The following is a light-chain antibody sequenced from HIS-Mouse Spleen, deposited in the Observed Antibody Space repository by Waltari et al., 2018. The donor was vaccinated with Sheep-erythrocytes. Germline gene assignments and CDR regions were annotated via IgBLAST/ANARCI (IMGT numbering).Light chain of an antibody. CDR2: KDS. J-gene: IGLJ2*01. V-gene: IGLV3-25*03. Sequence: SYELTQPPSVSVSPGQTARITCSGDALPKQYAYWYQQKPGQAPVLGIYKDSERPSGIPERFSGSSSGTTVTLTISGVQAEDEADYYCQSADSSGTYPVFGGWTKLTVL. CDR1: ALPKQY. CDR3: QSADSSGTYPV.